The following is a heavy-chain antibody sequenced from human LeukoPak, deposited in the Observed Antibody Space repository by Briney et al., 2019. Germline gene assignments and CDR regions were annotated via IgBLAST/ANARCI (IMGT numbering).Heavy chain of an antibody. V-gene: IGHV3-30*03. J-gene: IGHJ4*02. CDR3: APGTWDSSGYYDY. Sequence: PGGSLRLSCAASGFTFSSYGMHWVRQAPGKGLEWVAVISYDGSHKFYADSVKGRFTISRDNSKNTLYLQMNSLRAEDTAVYYCAPGTWDSSGYYDYWGQGTLVTVSS. CDR1: GFTFSSYG. D-gene: IGHD3-22*01. CDR2: ISYDGSHK.